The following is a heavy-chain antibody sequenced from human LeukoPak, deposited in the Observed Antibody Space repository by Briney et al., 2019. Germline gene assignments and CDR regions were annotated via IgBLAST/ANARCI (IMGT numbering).Heavy chain of an antibody. D-gene: IGHD5-18*01. CDR1: GYTFTGYY. V-gene: IGHV1-2*02. CDR3: ARGRYSYGNFDY. Sequence: ASVKVSCKASGYTFTGYYVHWVRQAPGQGLEWMGWINPNSGGTNYAQKFQGRVTMTRDTSISTAYMELSRLRSDDTAVYYCARGRYSYGNFDYWGQGTLVTVSS. CDR2: INPNSGGT. J-gene: IGHJ4*02.